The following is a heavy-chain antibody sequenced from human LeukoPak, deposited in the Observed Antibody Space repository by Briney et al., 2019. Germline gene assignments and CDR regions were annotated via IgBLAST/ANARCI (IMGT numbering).Heavy chain of an antibody. V-gene: IGHV4-34*01. J-gene: IGHJ3*02. CDR1: VGSFSGYY. D-gene: IGHD5-24*01. CDR2: INHSGST. CDR3: ARDLKVSRDGYNDAFDI. Sequence: SESLSLTCAVYVGSFSGYYWSWIRQPPWKGLEWIGEINHSGSTNYNPSLKSRVTISVDTSKNQFSLKLSCVTAADTAVYYCARDLKVSRDGYNDAFDIWGQGTMVTVSS.